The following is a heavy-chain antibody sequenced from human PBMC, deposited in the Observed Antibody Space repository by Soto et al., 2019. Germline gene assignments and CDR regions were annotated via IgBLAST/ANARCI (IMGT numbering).Heavy chain of an antibody. CDR3: ARDRCSGGSCYRTYAFDL. V-gene: IGHV3-48*01. D-gene: IGHD2-15*01. J-gene: IGHJ3*01. CDR1: GFSFSNYN. Sequence: GGSLRLSCVASGFSFSNYNMNWVRQAPGKGLEWVSYITDSSDTVHYADSVRGRFTISRDNAESSLYLQMNSLRVEDTAVYYCARDRCSGGSCYRTYAFDLWGRGTLVTVSS. CDR2: ITDSSDTV.